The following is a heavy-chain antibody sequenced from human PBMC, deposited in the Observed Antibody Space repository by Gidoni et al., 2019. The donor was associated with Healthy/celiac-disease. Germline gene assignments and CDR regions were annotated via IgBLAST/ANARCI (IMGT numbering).Heavy chain of an antibody. D-gene: IGHD5-12*01. J-gene: IGHJ3*02. CDR1: GYSFPSYW. Sequence: EVQLVQSGAEVKKPGESLKISCKGSGYSFPSYWIGWVRQTPGKGLEWMGIIYPGDSDTRYSPSCQGQVTISADKSISTAYLQWSSLKASDTAMYYCARPRGDGYNADDAFDIWGQGTMVTVSS. CDR3: ARPRGDGYNADDAFDI. CDR2: IYPGDSDT. V-gene: IGHV5-51*01.